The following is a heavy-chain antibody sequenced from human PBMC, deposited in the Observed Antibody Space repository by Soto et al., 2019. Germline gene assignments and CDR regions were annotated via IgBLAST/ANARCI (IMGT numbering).Heavy chain of an antibody. V-gene: IGHV3-30-3*01. CDR2: ISYDGSNK. D-gene: IGHD5-18*01. Sequence: PGGSLRLSCAASGFTFSSYAMHWVRQAPGKGLEWVAVISYDGSNKYYADSVKGRFTISRDNSKNTLYLQMNSLRAEDTAAYYCARDPLWGTAMVLWYFDLWGRGTLVTVSS. CDR1: GFTFSSYA. J-gene: IGHJ2*01. CDR3: ARDPLWGTAMVLWYFDL.